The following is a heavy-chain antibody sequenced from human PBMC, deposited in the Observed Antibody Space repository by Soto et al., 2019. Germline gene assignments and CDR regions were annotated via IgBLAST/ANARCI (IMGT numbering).Heavy chain of an antibody. Sequence: QVQLVESGGGVVQPGRSLRLSCAASGFTFSSYGMHWVRQAPGKGLEWVAVISYDGSNKYYADSVKGRFTISRDNSKNTLYLQMYSLRAEDTAVYYCAKHHYYDSTGIPRSWGQGTLVTVSS. D-gene: IGHD3-22*01. CDR2: ISYDGSNK. J-gene: IGHJ1*01. CDR1: GFTFSSYG. CDR3: AKHHYYDSTGIPRS. V-gene: IGHV3-30*18.